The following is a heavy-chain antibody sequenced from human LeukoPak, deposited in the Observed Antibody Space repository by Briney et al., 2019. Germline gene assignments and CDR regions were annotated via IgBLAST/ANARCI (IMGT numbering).Heavy chain of an antibody. Sequence: PGGSLRLSCAASGFTFSSYAMSWVRQAPGKGLEWVSAISGSGGSTYYADSVKGRFTISRDNSKNTLYLQMNSLRAEDTAVYYCFPDYYDSSGYYVSDYWGQGTLVTVSS. J-gene: IGHJ4*02. CDR2: ISGSGGST. D-gene: IGHD3-22*01. CDR1: GFTFSSYA. CDR3: FPDYYDSSGYYVSDY. V-gene: IGHV3-23*01.